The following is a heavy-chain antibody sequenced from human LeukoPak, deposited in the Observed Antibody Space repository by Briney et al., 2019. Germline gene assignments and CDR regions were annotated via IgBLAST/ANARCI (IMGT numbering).Heavy chain of an antibody. CDR3: ALLAVASDFDY. CDR2: IHSSGTTR. Sequence: PGGSLRLSCEVSGFPFSVYEMNWVRQAPGQGLEWVSNIHSSGTTRYYADSVKGRFSISRDNAKNSLYLQMNSLRVEDTGVYYCALLAVASDFDYWGQGALVTVSS. CDR1: GFPFSVYE. J-gene: IGHJ4*02. D-gene: IGHD6-19*01. V-gene: IGHV3-48*03.